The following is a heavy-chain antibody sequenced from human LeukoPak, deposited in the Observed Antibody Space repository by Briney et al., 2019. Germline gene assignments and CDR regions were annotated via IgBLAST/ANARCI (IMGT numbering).Heavy chain of an antibody. V-gene: IGHV3-7*01. Sequence: GGSLRLSCAASGFTFSDYWMRWVRQAPGKGGEWVANIKQDGSDKQYVDSIKGRFTISRDNAKNTLYLQMDSLRVEDTAIYYCAELGITMIGGVWGKGTTVTISS. CDR2: IKQDGSDK. CDR1: GFTFSDYW. D-gene: IGHD3-10*02. CDR3: AELGITMIGGV. J-gene: IGHJ6*04.